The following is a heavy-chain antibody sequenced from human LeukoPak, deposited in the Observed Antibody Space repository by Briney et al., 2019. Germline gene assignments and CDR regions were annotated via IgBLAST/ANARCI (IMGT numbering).Heavy chain of an antibody. CDR3: ARGFGSGSYYHY. Sequence: SETLSLTCAVSGVSISSGGYYWSWIRQPPGKALEWIGEINHSGSTNYNPSLKSRVTISVDTSKDQFSLKLSSVTAADTAVYYCARGFGSGSYYHYWGQGTLVTVSS. CDR1: GVSISSGGYY. V-gene: IGHV4-34*01. CDR2: INHSGST. J-gene: IGHJ4*02. D-gene: IGHD3-10*01.